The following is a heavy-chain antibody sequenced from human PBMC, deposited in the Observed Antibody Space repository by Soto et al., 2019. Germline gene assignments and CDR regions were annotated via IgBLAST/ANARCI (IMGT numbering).Heavy chain of an antibody. D-gene: IGHD1-26*01. Sequence: PGGSLRLSCAASGFTVSSNYMTWVRQAPGKGLEWVSVIYSGGSTYYADSVRGRFTISRHNSKNTLYLQMNSLRAEDTAVYYCARSGRSNYYYGFDVWGQGTTVTVSS. CDR2: IYSGGST. J-gene: IGHJ6*02. CDR3: ARSGRSNYYYGFDV. V-gene: IGHV3-53*04. CDR1: GFTVSSNY.